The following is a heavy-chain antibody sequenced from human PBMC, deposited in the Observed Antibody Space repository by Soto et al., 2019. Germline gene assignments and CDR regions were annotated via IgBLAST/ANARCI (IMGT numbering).Heavy chain of an antibody. CDR3: GSFRDHFAFDI. V-gene: IGHV1-18*01. Sequence: AAVKVPCQASGYTLTRHGIRWGRPDRGQGLEWMGCISANNGNTNYAQKLQGRATMTTDTYTSTAYMELTGVRSDDTAVYCCGSFRDHFAFDIWGQGTMVTVSS. CDR1: GYTLTRHG. J-gene: IGHJ3*02. CDR2: ISANNGNT. D-gene: IGHD2-15*01.